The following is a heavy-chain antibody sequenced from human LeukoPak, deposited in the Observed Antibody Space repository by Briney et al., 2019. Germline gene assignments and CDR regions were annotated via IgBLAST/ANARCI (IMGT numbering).Heavy chain of an antibody. Sequence: PGGSLRLSCAASGFTFSSYGMSWVRQAPGKGLEWVSAISGSGGTTYYADSVKGRFTISRDNSKNTLFLQMNSLGAEDTAIYYCAKRFSSGWRYAFDIWGQGTMVTVSS. D-gene: IGHD6-19*01. J-gene: IGHJ3*02. CDR3: AKRFSSGWRYAFDI. CDR1: GFTFSSYG. V-gene: IGHV3-23*01. CDR2: ISGSGGTT.